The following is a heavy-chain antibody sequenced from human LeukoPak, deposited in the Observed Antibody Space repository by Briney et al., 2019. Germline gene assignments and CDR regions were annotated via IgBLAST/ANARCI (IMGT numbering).Heavy chain of an antibody. J-gene: IGHJ4*02. CDR1: GFTFDDYT. D-gene: IGHD2-2*02. CDR3: AKEGCSTTSCYTFES. CDR2: ITWDGSDT. V-gene: IGHV3-43*01. Sequence: PGGSLRLSCAASGFTFDDYTIHWVRQAPGKGLEWVSLITWDGSDTYYADSVKGRFTISRDNSKNSLFLQMNSLRTEDTAFYYCAKEGCSTTSCYTFESWGQGTLVTVSS.